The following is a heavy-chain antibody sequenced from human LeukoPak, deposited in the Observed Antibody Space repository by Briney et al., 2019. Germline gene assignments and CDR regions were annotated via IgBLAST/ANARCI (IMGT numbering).Heavy chain of an antibody. CDR3: ATGYYDSSGYYYGYYFDY. CDR2: FDPEDGET. Sequence: ASVKVSCKVSGYTLTELSMHWVRQAPGKGLEWMGGFDPEDGETIYAQKFQGRVTMTEDTSTDTAYMELSSLRSEDTAVYYCATGYYDSSGYYYGYYFDYWGQGTLVTVSS. D-gene: IGHD3-22*01. CDR1: GYTLTELS. J-gene: IGHJ4*02. V-gene: IGHV1-24*01.